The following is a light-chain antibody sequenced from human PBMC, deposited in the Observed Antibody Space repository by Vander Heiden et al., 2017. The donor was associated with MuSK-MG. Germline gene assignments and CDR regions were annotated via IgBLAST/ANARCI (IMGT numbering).Light chain of an antibody. CDR1: TIGGKS. Sequence: SYVLTPPPPVFVAPGPTAQLPWGGNTIGGKSVHWYPPKPGQAPVPVVYADSDRPTGIPGRSSGSNSGNTANLTISTVEAGDEADEYCQVWDTVSDHLVVFGGGTKLTVL. V-gene: IGLV3-21*02. CDR2: ADS. CDR3: QVWDTVSDHLVV. J-gene: IGLJ3*02.